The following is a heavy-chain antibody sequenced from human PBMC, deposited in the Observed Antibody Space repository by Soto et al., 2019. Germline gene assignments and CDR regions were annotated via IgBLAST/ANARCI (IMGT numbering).Heavy chain of an antibody. V-gene: IGHV4-59*01. Sequence: QVQLQESGPGLVKPSETLSLACDVSGASMRNYFWTWVRQSPGKGLEWIGSVSDSGSANYNPSLKSRVTISLDASNDQFSLRLSSVTAADTAVYYCATTVVVTAIRRGFDAFDVWGQGTMVTVSS. D-gene: IGHD2-21*02. CDR1: GASMRNYF. CDR3: ATTVVVTAIRRGFDAFDV. CDR2: VSDSGSA. J-gene: IGHJ3*01.